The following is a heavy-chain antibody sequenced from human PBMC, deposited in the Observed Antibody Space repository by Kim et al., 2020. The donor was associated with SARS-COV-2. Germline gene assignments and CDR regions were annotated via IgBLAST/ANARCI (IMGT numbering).Heavy chain of an antibody. Sequence: ASVKVSCKASGYTFTSYGISWVRQAPGQGLEWMGWISAYNGNTNYAQKLQGRVTMTTDTSTSTAYMELRSVRSDDTAVYYCARDRGYGSGSPPSYYYYYYMDVWGKGTTVTVSS. J-gene: IGHJ6*03. D-gene: IGHD3-10*01. CDR3: ARDRGYGSGSPPSYYYYYYMDV. CDR2: ISAYNGNT. V-gene: IGHV1-18*01. CDR1: GYTFTSYG.